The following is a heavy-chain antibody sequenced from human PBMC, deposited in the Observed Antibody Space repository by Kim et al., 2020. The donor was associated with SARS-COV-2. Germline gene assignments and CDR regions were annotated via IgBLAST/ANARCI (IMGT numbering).Heavy chain of an antibody. V-gene: IGHV3-11*06. D-gene: IGHD5-12*01. CDR3: ARDGVEMATIDYYYYGMDV. J-gene: IGHJ6*02. Sequence: GRFTISRDNAKNSLYLQMNSLRAEDTAVYYCARDGVEMATIDYYYYGMDVWGQGTTVTVSS.